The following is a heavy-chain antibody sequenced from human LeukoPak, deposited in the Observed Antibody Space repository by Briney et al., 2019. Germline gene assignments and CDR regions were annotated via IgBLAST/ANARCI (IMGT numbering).Heavy chain of an antibody. CDR3: ARESGSVTSDVDFDY. CDR2: IKQDGSEK. CDR1: GFTFSSYW. D-gene: IGHD4-17*01. J-gene: IGHJ4*02. Sequence: PGGSLRLSCAASGFTFSSYWMSWVRQAPGKGLEWVANIKQDGSEKYYVDSVKGRFTISRDNAKNSLYLQMNSLRAEDTAVYYCARESGSVTSDVDFDYWGQGTLVTVSS. V-gene: IGHV3-7*01.